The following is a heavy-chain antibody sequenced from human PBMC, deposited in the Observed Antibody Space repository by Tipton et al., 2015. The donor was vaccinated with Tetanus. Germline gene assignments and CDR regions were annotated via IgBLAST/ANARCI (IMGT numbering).Heavy chain of an antibody. V-gene: IGHV4-59*01. CDR2: IYYSGST. D-gene: IGHD3-10*01. CDR3: ARGDMVRGVIWFDP. Sequence: LRLSCSISGGSLSTFYWSWIRQVPGKGLEWIGYIYYSGSTNYNPSLKSRVTISVDTSKNQFSLKLSSVTAADTAVYYCARGDMVRGVIWFDPWGQGTLVTVSS. CDR1: GGSLSTFY. J-gene: IGHJ5*02.